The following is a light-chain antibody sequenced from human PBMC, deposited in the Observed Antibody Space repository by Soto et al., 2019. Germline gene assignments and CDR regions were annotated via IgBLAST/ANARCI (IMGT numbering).Light chain of an antibody. J-gene: IGKJ1*01. V-gene: IGKV1-39*01. CDR1: DDITNY. Sequence: IQWTQSPSSLSASVGDRVTVTCRASDDITNYLAWYQQKPGKAPDLLIYSASTLQSGVPSRFSGSGSGTGFTLTISSLQPEDFATYYCQQSYSTPRTFGQGTKVDI. CDR3: QQSYSTPRT. CDR2: SAS.